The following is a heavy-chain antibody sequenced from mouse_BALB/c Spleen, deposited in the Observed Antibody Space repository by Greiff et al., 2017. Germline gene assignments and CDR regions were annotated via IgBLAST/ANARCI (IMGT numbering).Heavy chain of an antibody. CDR2: ISSGGGST. CDR3: ARKEDYYYGSLDY. V-gene: IGHV5-12-1*01. Sequence: EVQLQQSGGGLVKPGGSLKLSCAASGFAFSSYDMSWVRQTPEKRLEWVAYISSGGGSTYYPDTVKGRFTISRDNAKNTLYLQMSSLKSEDTAMYYCARKEDYYYGSLDYWGQGTTLTVSS. D-gene: IGHD1-1*01. J-gene: IGHJ2*01. CDR1: GFAFSSYD.